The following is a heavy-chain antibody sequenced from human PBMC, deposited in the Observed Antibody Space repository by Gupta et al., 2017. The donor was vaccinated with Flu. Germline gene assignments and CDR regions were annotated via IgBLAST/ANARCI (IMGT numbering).Heavy chain of an antibody. CDR1: GGTFISYA. Sequence: QVQLVQSGAEVKKPGSSVKVSCKASGGTFISYAISWVRQAPGQGLEWMGGIIPMFGSANYAQKFQGRVTITADKSTNIAYMELSSLRSEDTAVYYCASPTGYSSSSNYYYFGLDVWGQGTTVTVSS. J-gene: IGHJ6*02. V-gene: IGHV1-69*06. CDR2: IIPMFGSA. D-gene: IGHD6-6*01. CDR3: ASPTGYSSSSNYYYFGLDV.